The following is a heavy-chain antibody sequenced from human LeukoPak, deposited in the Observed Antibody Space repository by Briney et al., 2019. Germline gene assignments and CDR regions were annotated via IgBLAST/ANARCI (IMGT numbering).Heavy chain of an antibody. CDR1: GGSFSGYY. D-gene: IGHD6-13*01. V-gene: IGHV4-34*01. Sequence: PSETLSLTCAVYGGSFSGYYWSWIRQPPGKGLEWIGEINHSGSTNYNPSLKSRVTISVDTSKNQFSLKLSSVAAADTAVYYCARRGYSSSWWYYYYMDVWGKGTTVTISS. CDR2: INHSGST. CDR3: ARRGYSSSWWYYYYMDV. J-gene: IGHJ6*03.